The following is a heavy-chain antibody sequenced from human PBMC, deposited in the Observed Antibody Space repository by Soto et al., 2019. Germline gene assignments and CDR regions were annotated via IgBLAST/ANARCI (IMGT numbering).Heavy chain of an antibody. Sequence: QVQLVESGGGLVKPGGSLRLSCAASGFTFSDYYMSWIRQAPGKGLEWVSYISSSSSYTNYADSVKGRFTISRDNAKNSLYLQMNSLRAADTAVYYCAREVGYCSSTSCSFYGMDVWGQGTTVTVSS. CDR2: ISSSSSYT. D-gene: IGHD2-2*01. CDR1: GFTFSDYY. CDR3: AREVGYCSSTSCSFYGMDV. J-gene: IGHJ6*02. V-gene: IGHV3-11*06.